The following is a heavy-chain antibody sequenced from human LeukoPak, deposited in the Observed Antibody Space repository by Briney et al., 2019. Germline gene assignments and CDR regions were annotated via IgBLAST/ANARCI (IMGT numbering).Heavy chain of an antibody. V-gene: IGHV3-7*01. Sequence: GGSLRLSCAASGFTFSSYWMSWVRQAPGKGLEWVANIKQDGSEKYCVDSVKGRFTISRDNAKNSRYLQMSSLRAEDTAVYYCARFGDSTLSSGDYWGQGTLVTVSS. CDR3: ARFGDSTLSSGDY. CDR1: GFTFSSYW. CDR2: IKQDGSEK. J-gene: IGHJ4*02. D-gene: IGHD3-10*01.